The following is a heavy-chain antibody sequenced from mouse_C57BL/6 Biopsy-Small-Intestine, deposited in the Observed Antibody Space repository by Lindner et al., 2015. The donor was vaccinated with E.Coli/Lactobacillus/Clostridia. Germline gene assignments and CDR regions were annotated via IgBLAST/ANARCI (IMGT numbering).Heavy chain of an antibody. CDR1: GYTLSELS. CDR3: ATVQAAGYSTTWYSFDR. Sequence: SVKVSCKVSGYTLSELSMHWVRQAPGKGLEWMGGFDSEDGETIYAQKFQDRVTMTEDSSTDTAYMELRSLRSEDTAVYYCATVQAAGYSTTWYSFDRWGQGTLVAVSS. V-gene: IGHV1-67*01. D-gene: IGHD2-5*01. J-gene: IGHJ4*01. CDR2: FDSEDGET.